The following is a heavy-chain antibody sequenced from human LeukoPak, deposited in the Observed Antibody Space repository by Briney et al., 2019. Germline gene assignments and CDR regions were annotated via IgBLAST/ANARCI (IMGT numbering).Heavy chain of an antibody. D-gene: IGHD2-2*01. Sequence: SETLSLTCAVYGGSFSGYYWSWIRQPLGKGLEWIGEINHSGSTNYNPSLKSRVTISVDTSKNQFSLKLSSVTAADTAVYYCARGGDIVVVPAAYDYWGQGTLVTVSS. CDR2: INHSGST. CDR3: ARGGDIVVVPAAYDY. V-gene: IGHV4-34*01. J-gene: IGHJ4*02. CDR1: GGSFSGYY.